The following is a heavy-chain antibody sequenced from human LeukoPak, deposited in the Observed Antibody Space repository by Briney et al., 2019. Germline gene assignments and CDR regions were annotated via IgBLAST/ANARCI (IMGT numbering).Heavy chain of an antibody. Sequence: SETLSLTCAVSGYSISSGYYWGWIRQPPGKGLEWIGSIYHSGSTYYNPSLKSRVTISVDTSKNQFSLKLSSVTAADTAVYYCARESSYYDILTGYRHFDYWGQGTLVTVSS. V-gene: IGHV4-38-2*02. CDR2: IYHSGST. CDR1: GYSISSGYY. D-gene: IGHD3-9*01. J-gene: IGHJ4*02. CDR3: ARESSYYDILTGYRHFDY.